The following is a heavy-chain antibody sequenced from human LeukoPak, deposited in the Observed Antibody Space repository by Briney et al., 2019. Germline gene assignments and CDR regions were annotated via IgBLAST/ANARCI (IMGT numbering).Heavy chain of an antibody. CDR2: INHSGST. J-gene: IGHJ4*02. CDR3: ARSRGKIDY. CDR1: GGSFSGYY. V-gene: IGHV4-34*01. Sequence: SETLSLTCAVYGGSFSGYYWSWIRQPPVKGLEWIGEINHSGSTNYNPSLKSRVTISVDTSKNQFSLKLSSVTAADTAVYYCARSRGKIDYWGQGTLVTVSS.